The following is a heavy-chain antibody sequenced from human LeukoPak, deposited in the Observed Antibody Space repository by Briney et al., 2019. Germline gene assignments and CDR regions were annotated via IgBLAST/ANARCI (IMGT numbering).Heavy chain of an antibody. CDR2: IIPIFGTA. V-gene: IGHV1-69*13. CDR3: AREDIVVVPAAMGRYSYYYYGMDV. CDR1: GGTFSSYA. D-gene: IGHD2-2*01. J-gene: IGHJ6*02. Sequence: SVKVSCKASGGTFSSYAISWVRQAPGQGLEWMGGIIPIFGTANYAQKFQGRVTITADESTSTAYMELSSLRSEDTAVYYCAREDIVVVPAAMGRYSYYYYGMDVWGQGTTVTVSS.